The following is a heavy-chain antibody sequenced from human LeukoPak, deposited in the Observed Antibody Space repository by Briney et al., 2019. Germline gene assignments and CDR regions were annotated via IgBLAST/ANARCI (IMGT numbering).Heavy chain of an antibody. Sequence: GASVKVSCKASGYIFTSYAMNWVRQAPGQGLEWMGWINPNSGGTNYAQKFQGRVTMTRDTSISTAYMELSRLRSDDTAVYYCARGKSATAILVIGYWGQGTLVTVSS. CDR2: INPNSGGT. J-gene: IGHJ4*02. D-gene: IGHD2-2*02. CDR3: ARGKSATAILVIGY. V-gene: IGHV1-2*02. CDR1: GYIFTSYA.